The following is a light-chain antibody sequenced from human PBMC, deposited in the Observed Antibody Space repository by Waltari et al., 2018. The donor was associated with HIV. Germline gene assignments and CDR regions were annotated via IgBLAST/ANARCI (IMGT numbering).Light chain of an antibody. Sequence: IQVTQSPSSLSAYTGDTVIITCRASQHIRNDLNWYLYKPGTSPRLLIYSDSGFQSGVPSRFTASGSGTEFNFTISGLQSEDCATYYCQQSHEPPLTFGGGTKVEIK. J-gene: IGKJ4*01. CDR1: QHIRND. CDR3: QQSHEPPLT. CDR2: SDS. V-gene: IGKV1-39*01.